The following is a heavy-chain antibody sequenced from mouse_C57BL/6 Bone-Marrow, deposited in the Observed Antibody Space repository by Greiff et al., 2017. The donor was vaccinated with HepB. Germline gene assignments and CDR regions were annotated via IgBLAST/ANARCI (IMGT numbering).Heavy chain of an antibody. CDR1: GYTFTSYW. CDR2: IYPGSGST. V-gene: IGHV1-55*01. CDR3: ASGGYPYYAMDD. J-gene: IGHJ4*01. D-gene: IGHD1-1*02. Sequence: QVQLQQSGAELVKPGASVKMSCKASGYTFTSYWITWVKQRPGQGLEWIGDIYPGSGSTNYNEKFKSKATLTVDTSSSTAYMQLSSLTSDDSAVYYCASGGYPYYAMDDWGQGTSVTVSS.